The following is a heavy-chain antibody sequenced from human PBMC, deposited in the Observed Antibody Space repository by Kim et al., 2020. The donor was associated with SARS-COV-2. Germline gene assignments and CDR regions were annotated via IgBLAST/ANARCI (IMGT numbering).Heavy chain of an antibody. V-gene: IGHV4-59*08. J-gene: IGHJ6*02. CDR3: ARHRITMVRGVIGGMDV. D-gene: IGHD3-10*01. Sequence: LKSRVTLSVDTSKNQFSLNLSSVTAADTAVYYCARHRITMVRGVIGGMDVWGQGTTVTVSS.